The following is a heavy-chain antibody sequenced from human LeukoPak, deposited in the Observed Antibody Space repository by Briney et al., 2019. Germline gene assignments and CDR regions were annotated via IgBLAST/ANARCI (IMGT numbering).Heavy chain of an antibody. V-gene: IGHV5-10-1*01. J-gene: IGHJ6*02. CDR1: GYSFTSYW. CDR3: ARQSAAAAGAYYYYYGMDV. CDR2: IDPSDSYT. D-gene: IGHD6-13*01. Sequence: GESLRISCKGSGYSFTSYWISWVRQMPGKGLEWMGRIDPSDSYTNYSPSFQGHVTISADKSISTAYLQWSSPKASDTAMYYCARQSAAAAGAYYYYYGMDVWGQGTTVTVSS.